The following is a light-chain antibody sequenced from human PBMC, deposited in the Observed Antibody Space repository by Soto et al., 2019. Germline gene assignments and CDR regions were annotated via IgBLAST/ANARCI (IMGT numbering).Light chain of an antibody. J-gene: IGLJ1*01. V-gene: IGLV2-14*01. CDR2: EDS. CDR3: SSYTTRTTLYV. Sequence: QSALAQPASVSGSPGQSITISCTGTSSDVGSYNYVSWYQLHPGKAPKLIIYEDSNRPSGVSNRFSGSKSGDTAFLTISGLQAEDEADYYCSSYTTRTTLYVFGPGTKVTVL. CDR1: SSDVGSYNY.